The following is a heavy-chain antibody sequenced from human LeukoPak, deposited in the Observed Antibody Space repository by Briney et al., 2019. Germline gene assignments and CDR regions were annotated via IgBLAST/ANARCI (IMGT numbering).Heavy chain of an antibody. CDR3: ARVYYYYYYMDV. Sequence: PSETLSLTCTVSGGSISSYYWSWIRQPPGKGLEWIGYIYTSGSTNYNPSLKSRVTISVDTSKNQFSLKLSSVTAADTAVYYCARVYYYYYYMDVWGKGTTVTVSS. J-gene: IGHJ6*03. CDR1: GGSISSYY. V-gene: IGHV4-4*09. CDR2: IYTSGST.